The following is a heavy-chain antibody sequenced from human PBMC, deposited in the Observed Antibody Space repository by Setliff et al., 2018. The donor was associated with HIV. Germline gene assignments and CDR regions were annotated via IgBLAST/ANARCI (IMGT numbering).Heavy chain of an antibody. CDR1: GGSISSGSYY. CDR2: IYTSGST. J-gene: IGHJ6*03. Sequence: SETLSLTCTVSGGSISSGSYYWSWIRQPAGKGLEWIGHIYTSGSTNYNPSLKSRVTISVDTSKNQFSLRLSSVTAADTAVYYCARDQGHGSGRSYYYYYMDVWGKGTTVTVSS. V-gene: IGHV4-61*09. CDR3: ARDQGHGSGRSYYYYYMDV. D-gene: IGHD3-10*01.